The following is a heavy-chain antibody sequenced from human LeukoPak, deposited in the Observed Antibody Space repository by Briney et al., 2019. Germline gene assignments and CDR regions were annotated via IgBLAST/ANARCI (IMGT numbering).Heavy chain of an antibody. CDR3: TTGGSMLGN. CDR2: FKSSPTGGTT. D-gene: IGHD2-8*01. V-gene: IGHV3-15*01. CDR1: GFTVSNNY. Sequence: PGGSLRLSCAASGFTVSNNYMGWVRQAPGKGLEWVGRFKSSPTGGTTDYAAPVKGRFAMSGEDSKTTLYLQMNSLKTEDSGVYFCTTGGSMLGNWGQGTLVSVSS. J-gene: IGHJ4*02.